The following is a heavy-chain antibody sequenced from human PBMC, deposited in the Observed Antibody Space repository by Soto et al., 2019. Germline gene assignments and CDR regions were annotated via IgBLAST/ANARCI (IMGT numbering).Heavy chain of an antibody. J-gene: IGHJ3*02. CDR2: IYYSGST. V-gene: IGHV4-61*08. Sequence: SETLCLTCTVSGGSIRSDDCYWSWIRQAPGQGREWIGYIYYSGSTNYNPSLKSRVTISVDTSKNQFSLKLSSVTAADTAVYYCARQKMGEQQQPIFYHAFDIWGQGTMVTVSS. D-gene: IGHD6-13*01. CDR3: ARQKMGEQQQPIFYHAFDI. CDR1: GGSIRSDDCY.